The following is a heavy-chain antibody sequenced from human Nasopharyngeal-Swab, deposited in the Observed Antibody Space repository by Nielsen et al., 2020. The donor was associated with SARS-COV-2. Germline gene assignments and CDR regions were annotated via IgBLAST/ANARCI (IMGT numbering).Heavy chain of an antibody. CDR3: ARSLGGGYYYGMDV. CDR1: GFTFSSYA. J-gene: IGHJ6*02. Sequence: GGSLRLSCAASGFTFSSYAMHWVRQAPGQGLEWVAVISYDGSNKYYADSVKGRFTISRDNSKNTLYLQMNSLRAEDTAVYYCARSLGGGYYYGMDVWGQGTTVTVSS. CDR2: ISYDGSNK. V-gene: IGHV3-30*04. D-gene: IGHD2-15*01.